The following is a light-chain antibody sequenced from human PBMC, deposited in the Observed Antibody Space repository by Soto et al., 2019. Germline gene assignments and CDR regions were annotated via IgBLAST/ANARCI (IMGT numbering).Light chain of an antibody. CDR2: DVY. V-gene: IGKV1-33*01. CDR3: QQYENLSRT. J-gene: IGKJ4*01. CDR1: QDITNY. Sequence: DIQMTQSPSSLSASVGDTVTITCQAGQDITNYLNWYQQKPGKAPKLVIYDVYKLERGVPSRFSGSGYGTHFTFTISGLQSEDFATYFCQQYENLSRTFGAGTKVEMK.